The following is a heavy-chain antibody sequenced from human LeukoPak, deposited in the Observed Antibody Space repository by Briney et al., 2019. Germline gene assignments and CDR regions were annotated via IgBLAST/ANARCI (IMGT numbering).Heavy chain of an antibody. CDR3: ARVGRYGGNYYVDY. J-gene: IGHJ4*02. CDR2: IYYSGST. V-gene: IGHV4-59*01. D-gene: IGHD4-23*01. Sequence: SETLSLTCTVSGGSISSYYWSWIRQPPGKGLEWIGYIYYSGSTNYNPSLKSRVTISVDTSKNQFSLKLSPVTAADTAVYYCARVGRYGGNYYVDYWGQGTLVTVSS. CDR1: GGSISSYY.